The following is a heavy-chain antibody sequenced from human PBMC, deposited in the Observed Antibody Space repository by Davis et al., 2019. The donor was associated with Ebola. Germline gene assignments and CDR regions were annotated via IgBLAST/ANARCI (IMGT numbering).Heavy chain of an antibody. CDR1: GYTFTSYY. CDR3: ARDGHAATIVSYYYYGMDV. Sequence: AASVKVSCKASGYTFTSYYMHWVRQAPGQGLEWMGIINPSGGSTSYAQKFQGRVTMTKDTSISTAYMELSRLRSDDTAVYYCARDGHAATIVSYYYYGMDVWGQGTTVTVSS. CDR2: INPSGGST. V-gene: IGHV1-46*01. J-gene: IGHJ6*02. D-gene: IGHD2-15*01.